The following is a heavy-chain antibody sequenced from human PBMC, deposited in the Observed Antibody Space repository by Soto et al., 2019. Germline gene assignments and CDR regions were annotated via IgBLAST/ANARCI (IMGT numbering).Heavy chain of an antibody. CDR3: ARVRDSSSSLFPPHGWYFDL. J-gene: IGHJ2*01. Sequence: SETLSLTCTVSGGSISSYYWSWIRQPPGKGLEWIGYIYYSGSTNYNPSLKSRVTISVDTSKNQFSLKLSSVTAADTAVYYCARVRDSSSSLFPPHGWYFDLWGRGTLVTVSS. D-gene: IGHD6-6*01. CDR1: GGSISSYY. CDR2: IYYSGST. V-gene: IGHV4-59*01.